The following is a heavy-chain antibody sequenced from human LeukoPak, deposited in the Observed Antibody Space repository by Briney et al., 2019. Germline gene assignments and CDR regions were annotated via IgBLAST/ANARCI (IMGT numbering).Heavy chain of an antibody. CDR3: ARVFDDYYDSSADPPLWFDP. Sequence: SETLSLTCAVSGGSIRSSNWWSWVRQSPGKGLEWIGEIYHSGSTNYNPSLKSRVTISVDTSKNQFSLRLRSVTAADTAVYYCARVFDDYYDSSADPPLWFDPWGQGTLVTVSS. CDR2: IYHSGST. CDR1: GGSIRSSNW. D-gene: IGHD3-22*01. J-gene: IGHJ5*02. V-gene: IGHV4-4*02.